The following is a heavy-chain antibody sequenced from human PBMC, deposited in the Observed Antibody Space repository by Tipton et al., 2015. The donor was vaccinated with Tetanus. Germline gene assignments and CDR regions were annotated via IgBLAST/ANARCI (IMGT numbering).Heavy chain of an antibody. CDR3: AGVTAQRTELYFEH. CDR1: GGSISSYY. CDR2: INTSGSS. V-gene: IGHV4-4*07. D-gene: IGHD2-8*02. J-gene: IGHJ1*01. Sequence: PGLVKPSETLSLICTVSGGSISSYYWSWIRQSAAMGLEWIGRINTSGSSDYNPSLKGRVTMSIDTSGNRFSLDLTSVTAADTAVYYCAGVTAQRTELYFEHWGQGTQVTVSS.